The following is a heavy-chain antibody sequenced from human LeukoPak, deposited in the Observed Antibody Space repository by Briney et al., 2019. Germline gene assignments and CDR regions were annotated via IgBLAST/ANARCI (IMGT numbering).Heavy chain of an antibody. J-gene: IGHJ3*02. CDR3: AAIVLADAFDI. CDR2: IIPIFGTA. Sequence: GASVKVSCKASGGTFSSYAISWVRQAPGQGLEWMGGIIPIFGTANYAQKFQGRVTITTDQSTSTAYMELSSLRSGDTAVYYCAAIVLADAFDIWGQGTMVTVSS. V-gene: IGHV1-69*05. CDR1: GGTFSSYA. D-gene: IGHD2/OR15-2a*01.